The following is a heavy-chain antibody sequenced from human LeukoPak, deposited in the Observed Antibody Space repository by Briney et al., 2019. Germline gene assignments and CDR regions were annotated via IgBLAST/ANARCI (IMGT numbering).Heavy chain of an antibody. V-gene: IGHV1-69*13. CDR3: ARVRLAAAAVDP. J-gene: IGHJ5*02. D-gene: IGHD6-13*01. CDR2: IIPTFGTA. CDR1: GGTFSSYA. Sequence: SVKVSCKASGGTFSSYAISWVRQAPGQGLEWMGGIIPTFGTANYAQKFQGRVTITADESTSTAYMELTRLRSDDTAVYYCARVRLAAAAVDPWGQGTLVTVSS.